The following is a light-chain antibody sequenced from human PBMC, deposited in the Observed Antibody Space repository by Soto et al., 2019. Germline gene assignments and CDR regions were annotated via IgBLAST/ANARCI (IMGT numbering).Light chain of an antibody. J-gene: IGLJ1*01. Sequence: LNKLASGSGSALQFILISSTGISVYGVCYNYVYWYQQHPGKAPKLMIYDVSNRPTGGSNRFSGSKSGNTASLTISGLQAEVEADYYSNSNRHSSTYVFGTG. CDR3: NSNRHSSTYV. CDR2: DVS. CDR1: SVYGVCYNY. V-gene: IGLV2-14*01.